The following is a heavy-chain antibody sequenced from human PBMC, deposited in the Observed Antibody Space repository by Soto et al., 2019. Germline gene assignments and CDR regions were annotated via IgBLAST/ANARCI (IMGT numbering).Heavy chain of an antibody. Sequence: GASVKVSCKASGYTFTSYDINWVRQATGQGLEWMGWMNPNSGNTGYAQKFQGRVTMTRNTSISTAYMELSSLRSEDTAVYYCARGQIFYDFLTGNLTLRYNNYRDAWGKGTTVT. J-gene: IGHJ6*03. D-gene: IGHD3-9*01. CDR2: MNPNSGNT. CDR1: GYTFTSYD. CDR3: ARGQIFYDFLTGNLTLRYNNYRDA. V-gene: IGHV1-8*01.